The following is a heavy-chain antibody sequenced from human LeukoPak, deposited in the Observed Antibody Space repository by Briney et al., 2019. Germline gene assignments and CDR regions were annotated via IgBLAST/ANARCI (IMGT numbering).Heavy chain of an antibody. D-gene: IGHD6-13*01. J-gene: IGHJ4*02. CDR1: GGSIFSYY. Sequence: SETLSLTCTVSGGSIFSYYWSWIRQPPGKGLEWIGYIYYNWSTNYNPSLKSRVTMSVDTSKNQVSLKLSSVTAADTAVYYCAGGGAAAAILDYWGQGTLVTVSS. CDR3: AGGGAAAAILDY. V-gene: IGHV4-59*01. CDR2: IYYNWST.